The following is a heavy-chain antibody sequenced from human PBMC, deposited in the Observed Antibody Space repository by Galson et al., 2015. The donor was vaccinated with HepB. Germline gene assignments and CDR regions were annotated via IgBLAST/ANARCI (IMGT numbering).Heavy chain of an antibody. D-gene: IGHD3-10*02. CDR3: VKDRGMGSAWHVREH. Sequence: SLRLSCAASGFNFGSYGMHWVRQAPGKGLEWVAVTWYDGTDKKYAESVKGRFTISRDNSKNTLYLQMNSVRVEDTAVYYCVKDRGMGSAWHVREHWGQGALVTVSS. CDR1: GFNFGSYG. CDR2: TWYDGTDK. V-gene: IGHV3-33*06. J-gene: IGHJ4*02.